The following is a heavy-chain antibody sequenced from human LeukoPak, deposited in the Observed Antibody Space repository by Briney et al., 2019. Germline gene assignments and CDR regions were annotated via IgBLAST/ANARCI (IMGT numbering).Heavy chain of an antibody. CDR3: ARDTAYYFDS. CDR1: GYTFTSYG. Sequence: ASVKVSCKASGYTFTSYGISWVRQAPGQGLEWMGWINPNSGGTNYAQKFQGRVTMTRDTSISTAYMELSSLRSDDTAVYYCARDTAYYFDSWGQGTLVTVSS. D-gene: IGHD5-18*01. J-gene: IGHJ4*02. V-gene: IGHV1-2*02. CDR2: INPNSGGT.